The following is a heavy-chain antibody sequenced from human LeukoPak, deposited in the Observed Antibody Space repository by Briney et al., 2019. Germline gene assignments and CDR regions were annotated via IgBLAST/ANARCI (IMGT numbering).Heavy chain of an antibody. D-gene: IGHD5-12*01. J-gene: IGHJ3*02. CDR1: GGSISSYY. V-gene: IGHV4-34*01. CDR3: ARALSYSGYEVDAFDI. CDR2: INHSGST. Sequence: SETLSLTCTVSGGSISSYYWSWIRQPPGKGLEWIGEINHSGSTNYNPSLKSRVTISVDTSKNQFSLKLSSVTAADTAVYYCARALSYSGYEVDAFDIWGQGTMVTVSS.